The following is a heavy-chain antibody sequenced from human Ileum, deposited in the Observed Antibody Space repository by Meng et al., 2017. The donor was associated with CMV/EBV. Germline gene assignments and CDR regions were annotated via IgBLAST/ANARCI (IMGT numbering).Heavy chain of an antibody. CDR2: IYYDGIT. J-gene: IGHJ5*02. CDR1: GGPISTYY. V-gene: IGHV4-59*01. D-gene: IGHD2-15*01. Sequence: SETLSLTCTVSGGPISTYYWSWIRQPPGKGLEWIGHIYYDGITNYNPSLKSRLTISVDTSQNQFSLILNSLTAADTAVYYCARSCVLGYCSTTSGGAFDPWGQGTLVTVSS. CDR3: ARSCVLGYCSTTSGGAFDP.